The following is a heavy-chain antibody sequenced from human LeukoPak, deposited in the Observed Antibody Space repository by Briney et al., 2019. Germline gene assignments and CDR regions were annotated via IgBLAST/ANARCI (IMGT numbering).Heavy chain of an antibody. V-gene: IGHV4-38-2*02. Sequence: SETLSLTCTVSGYSINNGYYWGWIRQPPGKGLEWIGSIHYSGSTCYNPSFKSRVTISVDTSKNQFSLKVTSVTAADTAVYYXXRKAPAAHYFDYWGQGTLVTVSS. CDR2: IHYSGST. CDR3: XRKAPAAHYFDY. CDR1: GYSINNGYY. J-gene: IGHJ4*02.